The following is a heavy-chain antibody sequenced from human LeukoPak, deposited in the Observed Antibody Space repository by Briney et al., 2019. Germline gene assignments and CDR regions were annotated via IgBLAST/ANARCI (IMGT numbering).Heavy chain of an antibody. J-gene: IGHJ4*02. D-gene: IGHD6-19*01. CDR2: INGDNGNT. Sequence: ASVKVSCKTSGYTYSSYAMHWVRQAPGQRLEWMGCINGDNGNTQYSQKFQGRVTFSRDTSASTGYMELSSLTSEDMAVFYCARGGPNSGGWTLDHWGQGTLVSVSS. V-gene: IGHV1-3*03. CDR1: GYTYSSYA. CDR3: ARGGPNSGGWTLDH.